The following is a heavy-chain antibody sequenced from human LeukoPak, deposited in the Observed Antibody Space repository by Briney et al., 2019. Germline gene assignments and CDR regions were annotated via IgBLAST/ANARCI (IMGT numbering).Heavy chain of an antibody. V-gene: IGHV3-20*04. D-gene: IGHD2-15*01. J-gene: IGHJ6*03. CDR1: GFTFSSDA. Sequence: GGSLRLSCAASGFTFSSDAMSWVRQAPGKGLEWVSAINWNGGNTGYADSVKGRFTISRDNAKNSLYLKMNSLRAEDTAVYYCARVLRYCSGGNCYSGGLGYMDVWGKGTTVTISS. CDR3: ARVLRYCSGGNCYSGGLGYMDV. CDR2: INWNGGNT.